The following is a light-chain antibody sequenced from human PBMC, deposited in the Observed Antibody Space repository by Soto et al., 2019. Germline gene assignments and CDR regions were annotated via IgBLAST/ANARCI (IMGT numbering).Light chain of an antibody. J-gene: IGLJ2*01. V-gene: IGLV3-21*04. CDR1: NLGSKS. Sequence: SYDLTQPPSVSVAPGKTARINRGGHNLGSKSVHWYQQKPGQAPVLVIYYDSDRPSGIPERFSGSNSVNTATLTISRVEAGDEADYYCQVWDSSSDHVVFGGGTEVTVL. CDR3: QVWDSSSDHVV. CDR2: YDS.